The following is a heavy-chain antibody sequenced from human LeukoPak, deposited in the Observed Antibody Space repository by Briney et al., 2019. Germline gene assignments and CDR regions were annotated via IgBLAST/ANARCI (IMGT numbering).Heavy chain of an antibody. CDR1: GGSISSYY. Sequence: PSETLSLTCTVSGGSISSYYWSWIRQPAGKGLEWIERIYTSGSTNYNPSLKSRVTMSVDTSKNQFSLKLSSVTAADTAVYYCARDSAPDYGGDDAFDIWGQGTMVTVSS. CDR2: IYTSGST. V-gene: IGHV4-4*07. J-gene: IGHJ3*02. CDR3: ARDSAPDYGGDDAFDI. D-gene: IGHD4-17*01.